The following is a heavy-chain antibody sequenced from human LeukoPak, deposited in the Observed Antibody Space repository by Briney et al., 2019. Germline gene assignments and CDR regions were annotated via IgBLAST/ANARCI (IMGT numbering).Heavy chain of an antibody. Sequence: PSETLSLTCTVSGGSISSSSYYWGWIRQPPGKGLEWIGSIYYSGSTHYNPSLKSRVTISVDTSKNQFSLKLSSVTAADTAVYYCARLEDYNWFDPWGQGTLVTVSS. J-gene: IGHJ5*02. V-gene: IGHV4-39*01. CDR1: GGSISSSSYY. CDR3: ARLEDYNWFDP. CDR2: IYYSGST. D-gene: IGHD1-1*01.